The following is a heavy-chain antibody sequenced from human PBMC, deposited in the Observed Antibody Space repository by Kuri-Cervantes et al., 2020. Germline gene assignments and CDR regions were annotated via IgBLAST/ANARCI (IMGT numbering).Heavy chain of an antibody. CDR2: IKQDGSEK. CDR3: AREGRGSSWSGGEYYYYYMDV. J-gene: IGHJ6*03. Sequence: GESLKISCAASGFTFSSYWMSWVRQAPGKGLEWVANIKQDGSEKYYVDSVKGRFTISRDNAKNSLYLQMNSLRAGDTAVYYCAREGRGSSWSGGEYYYYYMDVWGKGTLVTVSS. V-gene: IGHV3-7*01. D-gene: IGHD6-13*01. CDR1: GFTFSSYW.